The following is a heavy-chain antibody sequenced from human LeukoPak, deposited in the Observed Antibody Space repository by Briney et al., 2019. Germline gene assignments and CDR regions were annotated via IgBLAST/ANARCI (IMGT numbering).Heavy chain of an antibody. J-gene: IGHJ4*02. CDR1: GGSISSGDYS. D-gene: IGHD3-10*01. V-gene: IGHV4-30-2*01. CDR2: IYHSGRT. CDR3: ARDLLWFGEAYFDY. Sequence: PSQTLSLTCAVSGGSISSGDYSWSWIRQPPGKGLEWIGYIYHSGRTNYSPSLKSRVTISIDRSKNQFSLKLSSVTAADTAVYYCARDLLWFGEAYFDYWGQGTLVTVSS.